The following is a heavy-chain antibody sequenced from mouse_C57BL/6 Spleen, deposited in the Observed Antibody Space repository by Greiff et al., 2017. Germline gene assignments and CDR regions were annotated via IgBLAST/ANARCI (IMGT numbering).Heavy chain of an antibody. J-gene: IGHJ4*01. V-gene: IGHV14-4*01. Sequence: EVQVVESGAELVRPGASVKLSCTASGFNIKDDYMHWVKQRPEQGLEWIGWIDPENGDTEYASKFQGKATITADTSSNTAYLQLSSLTSEDTAVYYCTTGGSSYAIDYWGQGTSVTVSS. CDR1: GFNIKDDY. D-gene: IGHD1-3*01. CDR2: IDPENGDT. CDR3: TTGGSSYAIDY.